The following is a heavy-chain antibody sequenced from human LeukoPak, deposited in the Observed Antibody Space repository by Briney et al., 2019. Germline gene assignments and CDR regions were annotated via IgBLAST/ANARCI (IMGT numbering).Heavy chain of an antibody. V-gene: IGHV3-48*02. Sequence: GQSLRLSCAASGFSFSTYSMNWVRQAPAKGLDWLLYISSGATDIYYADSLRGRFTISSDNANNSLYLQMNSLRDEDTSMYYCARDPGGGFSAFDLWGQGTMVTVSS. CDR3: ARDPGGGFSAFDL. CDR2: ISSGATDI. J-gene: IGHJ3*01. CDR1: GFSFSTYS. D-gene: IGHD4-23*01.